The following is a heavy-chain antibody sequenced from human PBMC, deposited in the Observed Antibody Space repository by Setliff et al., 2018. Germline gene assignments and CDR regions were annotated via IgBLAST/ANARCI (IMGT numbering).Heavy chain of an antibody. CDR1: GFTFDDYA. Sequence: GGSLRLSCAASGFTFDDYAMHWVRQAPGKGLEWVSGISWNGGSIHYADSVTGRFTVSRDNTKNFLYLQMNSLRAEDMALYYCAKGSSGYLAYSLDYWGQGTLVTVSS. V-gene: IGHV3-9*03. CDR2: ISWNGGSI. D-gene: IGHD3-3*01. J-gene: IGHJ4*02. CDR3: AKGSSGYLAYSLDY.